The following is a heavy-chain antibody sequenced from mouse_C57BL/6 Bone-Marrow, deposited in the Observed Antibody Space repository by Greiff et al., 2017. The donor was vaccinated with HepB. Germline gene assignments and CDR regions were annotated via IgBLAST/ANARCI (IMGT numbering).Heavy chain of an antibody. Sequence: VQLQQPGAELVRPGSSVKLSCKASGYTFTSYWMDWVKQRPGQGLEWIGNIYPSDSETHYNQKFKDKATLTVDKSSSTAYMQLSSLTSEDSAVYYCARSGFITTVVAHFDYWGQGTTLTVSS. CDR2: IYPSDSET. V-gene: IGHV1-61*01. CDR3: ARSGFITTVVAHFDY. D-gene: IGHD1-1*01. J-gene: IGHJ2*01. CDR1: GYTFTSYW.